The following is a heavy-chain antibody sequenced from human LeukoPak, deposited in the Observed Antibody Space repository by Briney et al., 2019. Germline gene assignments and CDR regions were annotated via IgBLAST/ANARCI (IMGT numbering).Heavy chain of an antibody. V-gene: IGHV4-31*03. Sequence: SETLSLTCTVSGGSISSGAYYWSWIRQHPGKGLEWIGYIHHSGSAHYNPSLKSRVTISVVTSKDEFSLKLSSVTAADTAVYYCARVDAWGPDVWGQGTTVIVSS. CDR2: IHHSGSA. CDR3: ARVDAWGPDV. CDR1: GGSISSGAYY. D-gene: IGHD3-16*01. J-gene: IGHJ6*02.